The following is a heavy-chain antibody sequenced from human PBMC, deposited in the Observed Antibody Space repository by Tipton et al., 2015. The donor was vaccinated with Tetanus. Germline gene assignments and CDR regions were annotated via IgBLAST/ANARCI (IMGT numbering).Heavy chain of an antibody. Sequence: QLVQSGAEVRKPGASVKVSCKASGYTFIDYYMHWVRQAPGQGLEWMGWINPNSGGTNYAQKFQGRVPMTRDTSITTAYMELSRLRSDDTAVYYCARDRGDYIYYGMDVWGPGTTVTVS. J-gene: IGHJ6*02. V-gene: IGHV1-2*02. CDR1: GYTFIDYY. CDR3: ARDRGDYIYYGMDV. D-gene: IGHD3-22*01. CDR2: INPNSGGT.